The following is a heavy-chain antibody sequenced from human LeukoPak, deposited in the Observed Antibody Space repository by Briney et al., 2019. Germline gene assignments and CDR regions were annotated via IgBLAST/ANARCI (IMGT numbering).Heavy chain of an antibody. CDR2: IWYDGSNK. CDR1: GFXFSSYG. J-gene: IGHJ4*02. V-gene: IGHV3-33*01. Sequence: PGRSLRLSCAASGFXFSSYGMHWVRQAPGKGLEWVAVIWYDGSNKYYADSVKGRFTISRDNSKNTLYLQMNSLRAEDTAVYYCARGFRASLDYWGQGTLVTVSS. CDR3: ARGFRASLDY.